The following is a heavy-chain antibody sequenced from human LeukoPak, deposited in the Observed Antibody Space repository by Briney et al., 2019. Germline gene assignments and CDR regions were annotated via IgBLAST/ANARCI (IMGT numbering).Heavy chain of an antibody. D-gene: IGHD3-10*01. CDR3: ARGAYYYGSGNMDV. J-gene: IGHJ6*03. CDR1: GGSISSYY. CDR2: IYYSGST. Sequence: SETLSLTCTVSGGSISSYYWSWIRQPPGKGLEWIGYIYYSGSTNYNPSLKSRVTISVDTSKNQFSLKLTSVTAADTAVYYCARGAYYYGSGNMDVWGKGTTVTISS. V-gene: IGHV4-59*01.